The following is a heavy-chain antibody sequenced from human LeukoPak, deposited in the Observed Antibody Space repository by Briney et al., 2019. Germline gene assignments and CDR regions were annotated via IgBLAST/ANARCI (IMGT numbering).Heavy chain of an antibody. CDR2: INWNGGST. D-gene: IGHD3-10*01. CDR1: GFTFDDYG. Sequence: GGSLRLSCAASGFTFDDYGMSWVRQAPGKGLEWVSGINWNGGSTGYADSVKGRFTISRDNAKNSLYLQMNSLRAEDTALYYCGRGGEKGSFGYFDYWGQGTLVTVSS. CDR3: GRGGEKGSFGYFDY. V-gene: IGHV3-20*04. J-gene: IGHJ4*02.